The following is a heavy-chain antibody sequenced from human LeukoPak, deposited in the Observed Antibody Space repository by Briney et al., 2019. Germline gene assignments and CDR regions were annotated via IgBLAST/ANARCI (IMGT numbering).Heavy chain of an antibody. V-gene: IGHV3-48*04. J-gene: IGHJ4*02. D-gene: IGHD6-13*01. Sequence: GGSLRLSCAASGFTFSSYSMNWVRQAPGKGLEWVSYISSSSSTIYYADSVKGRFTISRDNAKNSLYLQMNSLRAEDTAVYYCARLGFYSQQLIDYWGQGTLVTVSS. CDR2: ISSSSSTI. CDR1: GFTFSSYS. CDR3: ARLGFYSQQLIDY.